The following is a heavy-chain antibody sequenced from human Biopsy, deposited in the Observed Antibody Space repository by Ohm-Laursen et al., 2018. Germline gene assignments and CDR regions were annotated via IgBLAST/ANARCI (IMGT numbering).Heavy chain of an antibody. Sequence: SLRLSCAASGFTFSSHAMAWVRQAPGKGLEWVSGIRDSGDSAYYADSVKGRFIISRDNSRNTLYQQMNSLRAEDTAVYFCTNHYCGGITCLMNFWGQGTLVTVSS. CDR2: IRDSGDSA. CDR1: GFTFSSHA. V-gene: IGHV3-23*01. CDR3: TNHYCGGITCLMNF. J-gene: IGHJ4*02. D-gene: IGHD2-21*01.